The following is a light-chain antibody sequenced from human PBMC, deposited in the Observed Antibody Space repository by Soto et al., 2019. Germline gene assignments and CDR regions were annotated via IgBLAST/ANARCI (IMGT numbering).Light chain of an antibody. CDR1: QSISSW. CDR2: DAS. V-gene: IGKV1-5*01. J-gene: IGKJ1*01. CDR3: QQYNMWT. Sequence: DIQMTQSPSTLSASVGDRVTITCRASQSISSWLAWYQQKPGKAPKLLIYDASSLESGVPSRFSGSGSGTEFTLTISRLQPDDFATYDCQQYNMWTFGQGTKVEIK.